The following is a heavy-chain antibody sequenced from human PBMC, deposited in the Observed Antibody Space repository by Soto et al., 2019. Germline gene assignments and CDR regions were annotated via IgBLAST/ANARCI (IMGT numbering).Heavy chain of an antibody. J-gene: IGHJ5*02. CDR3: AKDNVPYSSLGHDWFAP. D-gene: IGHD6-6*01. CDR1: GFTFDDYA. V-gene: IGHV3-9*01. Sequence: PGGSLRLSCAASGFTFDDYAMHWVRQAPGKGLEWVSGISWNSGSIGYADSVKGRFTISRDNAKNSLYLQMNSLRAEDTALYYCAKDNVPYSSLGHDWFAPWGQGTLVTVS. CDR2: ISWNSGSI.